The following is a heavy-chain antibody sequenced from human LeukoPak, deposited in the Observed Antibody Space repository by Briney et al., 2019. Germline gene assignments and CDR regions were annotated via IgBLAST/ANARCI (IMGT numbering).Heavy chain of an antibody. CDR1: GFTFSTYW. D-gene: IGHD6-13*01. J-gene: IGHJ4*02. CDR2: VNNDGSST. Sequence: GGSLRLSCAASGFTFSTYWMNWVRQAPGKGLVWVSRVNNDGSSTSYADAVKGRFSISRDNTKNTLYLQMNSLRAEDTAVYYCARDLNDLLQNYRSTWYPADYWGQGTLVTVSS. V-gene: IGHV3-74*01. CDR3: ARDLNDLLQNYRSTWYPADY.